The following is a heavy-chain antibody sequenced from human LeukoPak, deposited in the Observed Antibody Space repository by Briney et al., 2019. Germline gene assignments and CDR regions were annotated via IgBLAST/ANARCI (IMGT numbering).Heavy chain of an antibody. D-gene: IGHD2-2*01. V-gene: IGHV4-59*01. J-gene: IGHJ4*02. CDR1: GGSISSYY. Sequence: SETLSLTCTVSGGSISSYYWSWIRQPPGKGPEWIGYIYYSGSTNYNPSLKSRVTISVDTSKNQFSLKLSSVTAADTAVYYCARYHTSHWGDYFDYWGQGTLVTVSS. CDR2: IYYSGST. CDR3: ARYHTSHWGDYFDY.